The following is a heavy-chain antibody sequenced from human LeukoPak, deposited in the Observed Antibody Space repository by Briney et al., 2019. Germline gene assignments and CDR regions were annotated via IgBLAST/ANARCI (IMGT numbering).Heavy chain of an antibody. CDR1: GGSVNSGSYY. CDR3: ARAAYSGSYHSDY. CDR2: IYYSGST. V-gene: IGHV4-61*01. J-gene: IGHJ4*02. Sequence: AETLSLTCTVSGGSVNSGSYYWNWIRQPPGKGLEWIGYIYYSGSTNYNPSLKSRVTISVDTSKNQFSLKLSSVTAADTAVYYCARAAYSGSYHSDYWGQGTLVTVSS. D-gene: IGHD1-26*01.